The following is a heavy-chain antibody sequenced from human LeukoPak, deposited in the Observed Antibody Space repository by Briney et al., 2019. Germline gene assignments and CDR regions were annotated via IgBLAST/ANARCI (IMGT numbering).Heavy chain of an antibody. Sequence: GASLKISCKCSGSIFTSYWISWVRQLPGKGVEGMGRIDPSDSYTNYSPSFQGHVTISADKSISTAYLQWSSLKASDTAMYYCARLISSSWYLDYWGQGTLVTVSS. CDR1: GSIFTSYW. J-gene: IGHJ4*02. CDR2: IDPSDSYT. D-gene: IGHD6-13*01. CDR3: ARLISSSWYLDY. V-gene: IGHV5-10-1*01.